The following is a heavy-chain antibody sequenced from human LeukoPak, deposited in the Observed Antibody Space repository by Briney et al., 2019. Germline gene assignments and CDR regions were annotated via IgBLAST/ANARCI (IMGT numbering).Heavy chain of an antibody. CDR1: GGSISSYY. J-gene: IGHJ5*02. Sequence: SETLSLTCTVSGGSISSYYWSWIRQPAGKGLEWIGRIYTSGSTNYNPSLKSRVTMSVDTSKNQFSLKLSSVTAADTAVYYYARVEYSSSSGICWFDPWGQGTLVTVSP. V-gene: IGHV4-4*07. D-gene: IGHD6-6*01. CDR3: ARVEYSSSSGICWFDP. CDR2: IYTSGST.